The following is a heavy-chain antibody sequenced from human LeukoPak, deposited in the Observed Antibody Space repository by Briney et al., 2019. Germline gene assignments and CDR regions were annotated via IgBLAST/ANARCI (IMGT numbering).Heavy chain of an antibody. CDR3: ARLTLMGYYYMDV. V-gene: IGHV1-69*05. CDR2: IIPIFATA. CDR1: GATFSSYA. D-gene: IGHD1-14*01. Sequence: GASGKVSCNASGATFSSYAISLVRHGPGQGLEWMGGIIPIFATANYTQKFQGRVTITTDESTSTAYMELSSLRSEDTAVYYCARLTLMGYYYMDVWGKGTTVTVSS. J-gene: IGHJ6*03.